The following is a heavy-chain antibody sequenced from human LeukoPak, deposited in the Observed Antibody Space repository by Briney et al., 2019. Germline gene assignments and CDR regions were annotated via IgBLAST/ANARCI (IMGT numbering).Heavy chain of an antibody. D-gene: IGHD1-26*01. J-gene: IGHJ4*02. CDR1: GFTFSTYG. V-gene: IGHV3-30*18. CDR3: AKDCGGTKWELGRDYFDY. CDR2: IPYDGSNK. Sequence: GRSLRLSCAASGFTFSTYGMHWVRQAPGKGLEWVAVIPYDGSNKFYADSVKGRFTISRDNSKNTLYLQMNSLRAEDTAVYYCAKDCGGTKWELGRDYFDYWGQGTLVTVSS.